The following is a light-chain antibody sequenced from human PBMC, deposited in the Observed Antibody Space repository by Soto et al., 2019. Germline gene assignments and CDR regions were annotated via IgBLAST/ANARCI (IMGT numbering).Light chain of an antibody. CDR3: QQYGRSVPIT. J-gene: IGKJ5*01. Sequence: EIVLTQSPGTLSLSPGESATLSCRASQSITNNYLAWYQQKPGQPPRLLIFGASSRTTGIPDRFSGSGSGTDFTLPISRLEPEDFAVYYCQQYGRSVPITFGQGTRLE. CDR2: GAS. V-gene: IGKV3-20*01. CDR1: QSITNNY.